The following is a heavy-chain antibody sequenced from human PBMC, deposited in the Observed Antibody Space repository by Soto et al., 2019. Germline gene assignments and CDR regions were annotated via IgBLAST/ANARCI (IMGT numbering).Heavy chain of an antibody. CDR2: ILNDGSNR. J-gene: IGHJ6*02. V-gene: IGHV3-33*01. CDR1: GFTFSNYG. D-gene: IGHD3-10*01. CDR3: ARDDEYSGNGMDV. Sequence: ESGGGVVPPGRSLRLSCAASGFTFSNYGMHWVRQAPGKGLEWVAVILNDGSNRYHADSVKDRFTISRDNSKNMLYLQMNSLRAEDTAVYYCARDDEYSGNGMDVWGQGTTVTVS.